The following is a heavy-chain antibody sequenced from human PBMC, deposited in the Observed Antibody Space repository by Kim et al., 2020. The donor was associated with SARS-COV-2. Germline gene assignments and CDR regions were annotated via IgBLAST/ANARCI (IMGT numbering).Heavy chain of an antibody. Sequence: YADSVKGRFTISRDNSKNTLYLQMNSLRAEDTAVYYCATQVGATVGYFDYWGQGTLVTVSS. J-gene: IGHJ4*02. V-gene: IGHV3-30*01. D-gene: IGHD1-26*01. CDR3: ATQVGATVGYFDY.